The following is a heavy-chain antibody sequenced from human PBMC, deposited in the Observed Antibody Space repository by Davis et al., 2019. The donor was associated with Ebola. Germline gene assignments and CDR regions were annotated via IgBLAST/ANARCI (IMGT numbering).Heavy chain of an antibody. V-gene: IGHV4-39*01. J-gene: IGHJ4*02. CDR2: IYYSGST. Sequence: SETLSLTCTVSGGSISSTSHYWGWIRQPPGKGLEWIGSIYYSGSTYYNPSLKSRVTISRDNSQNNVYLQMTSLRVEDTAVYYCVKEGTTTIWVDSDNWGQGTLVTVAS. CDR1: GGSISSTSHY. D-gene: IGHD1-26*01. CDR3: VKEGTTTIWVDSDN.